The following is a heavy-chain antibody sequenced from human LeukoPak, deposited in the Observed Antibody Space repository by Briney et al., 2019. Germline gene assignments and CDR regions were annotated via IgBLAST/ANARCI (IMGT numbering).Heavy chain of an antibody. CDR1: GGSISSGDYY. J-gene: IGHJ2*01. Sequence: PSQTLSLTCTVSGGSISSGDYYWSWIRQPPGKGLEWIGYIYYSGSTYHNPSLKSRVTISVDTSKNQFSLKLSSVTAADTAVYYCARWYSSSWYYWYFDLWGRGTLVTVS. D-gene: IGHD6-13*01. CDR2: IYYSGST. CDR3: ARWYSSSWYYWYFDL. V-gene: IGHV4-30-4*01.